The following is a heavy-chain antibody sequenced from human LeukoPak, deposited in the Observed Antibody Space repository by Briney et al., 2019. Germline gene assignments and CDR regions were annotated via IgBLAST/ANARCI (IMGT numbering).Heavy chain of an antibody. Sequence: SETLSLTCTVSGGFISSSSYYWGWIRQPPGKGLEWIGSIYYSGSTYYNPSLKSRVTISVDTSKNQFSLKLSSVTAADTAVYYCARDSSIVVVPAPFDYWGQGTLVTVS. J-gene: IGHJ4*02. CDR1: GGFISSSSYY. CDR3: ARDSSIVVVPAPFDY. D-gene: IGHD2-2*01. V-gene: IGHV4-39*07. CDR2: IYYSGST.